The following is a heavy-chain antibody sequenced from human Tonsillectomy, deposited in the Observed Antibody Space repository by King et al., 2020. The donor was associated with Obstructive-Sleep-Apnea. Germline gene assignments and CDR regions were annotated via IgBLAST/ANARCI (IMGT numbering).Heavy chain of an antibody. D-gene: IGHD1-20*01. CDR2: IRYDGSIK. Sequence: VQLVESGGGVVQPGGSLRLSCAASGFTFRSYGMHWVRQAPGKGLEWVAFIRYDGSIKDYVDSVKGRFTPSRDNSKNTLYLQMNSLRAEDTAVYYCAALSITGTTGDYWGQGTLVTVSS. CDR3: AALSITGTTGDY. CDR1: GFTFRSYG. J-gene: IGHJ4*02. V-gene: IGHV3-30*02.